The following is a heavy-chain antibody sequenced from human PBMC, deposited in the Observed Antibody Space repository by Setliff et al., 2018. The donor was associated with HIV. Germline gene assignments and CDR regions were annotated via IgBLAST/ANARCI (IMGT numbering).Heavy chain of an antibody. J-gene: IGHJ1*01. CDR1: GVTFNYSF. D-gene: IGHD3-22*01. CDR2: VVPTIHEA. Sequence: ASVKVSCKASGVTFNYSFITWVRQAPGQGLEWMGGVVPTIHEATYAQKFQGRVTITADESATTVYMEMGGLTSEDTAIYYCARGADASGYFYREYFQHWGQGTLVTVSS. V-gene: IGHV1-69*13. CDR3: ARGADASGYFYREYFQH.